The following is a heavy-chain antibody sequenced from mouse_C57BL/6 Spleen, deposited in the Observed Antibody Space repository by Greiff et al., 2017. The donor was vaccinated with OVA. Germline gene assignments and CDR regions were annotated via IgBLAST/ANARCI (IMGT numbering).Heavy chain of an antibody. CDR2: IDPETGGT. J-gene: IGHJ3*01. D-gene: IGHD2-4*01. CDR1: GYTFTDYE. CDR3: TRGGYDYGRTWFAY. Sequence: QVQLQQSGAELVRPGASVTLSCKASGYTFTDYEMHWVKQTPVHGLEWIGAIDPETGGTAYNQKFKGKAILTADKSSSTAYMELRSLTSEDSAVYYGTRGGYDYGRTWFAYWGQGTLVTVSA. V-gene: IGHV1-15*01.